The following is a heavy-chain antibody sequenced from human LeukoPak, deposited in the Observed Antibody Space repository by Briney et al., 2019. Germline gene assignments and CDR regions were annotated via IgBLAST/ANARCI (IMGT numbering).Heavy chain of an antibody. V-gene: IGHV3-7*01. CDR2: IKKEGREK. Sequence: GGSLRLSCAASEFTFSMYWMRWVRQLGGRGREWVANIKKEGREKLYIDSVKGRFTISRHTDKNSLYLQMNGLRAEDTAVYCCARAAKYYYGSETYYLFEYWGQGTRVTVSS. CDR1: EFTFSMYW. J-gene: IGHJ4*02. D-gene: IGHD3-10*01. CDR3: ARAAKYYYGSETYYLFEY.